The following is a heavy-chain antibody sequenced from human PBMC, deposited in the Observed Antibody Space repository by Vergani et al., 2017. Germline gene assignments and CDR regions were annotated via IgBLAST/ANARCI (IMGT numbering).Heavy chain of an antibody. CDR2: ISSSSSTI. D-gene: IGHD1-26*01. CDR1: GFTFSSYS. V-gene: IGHV3-48*02. J-gene: IGHJ3*02. Sequence: EVQLVESGGGLVQPGGSLSLSCAASGFTFSSYSMNWVRHAPGQGLEWVSYISSSSSTIYYADSVKGRFTICRDNAKNSLYLQMNSLRDEDTAVYYCARPRRVGATRGDAFDIWGQGTMVTVSS. CDR3: ARPRRVGATRGDAFDI.